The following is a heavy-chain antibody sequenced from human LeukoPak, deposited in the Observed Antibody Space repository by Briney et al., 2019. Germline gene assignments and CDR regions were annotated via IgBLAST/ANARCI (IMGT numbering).Heavy chain of an antibody. CDR3: AKRGSSSWYGDFDY. V-gene: IGHV3-23*01. D-gene: IGHD6-13*01. J-gene: IGHJ4*02. CDR1: GFTFSTYA. Sequence: GGSLRLSCAASGFTFSTYAMSWVRQAPGKGLEWVSAISGSGGSTYYADSVKGRFTISRDTSKNTLFLQMNSLRAEDTAVYYCAKRGSSSWYGDFDYWGQGTLVTVSS. CDR2: ISGSGGST.